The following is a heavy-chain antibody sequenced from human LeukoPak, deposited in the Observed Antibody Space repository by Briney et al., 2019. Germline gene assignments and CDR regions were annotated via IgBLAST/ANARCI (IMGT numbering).Heavy chain of an antibody. V-gene: IGHV4-59*12. J-gene: IGHJ3*02. CDR3: ARSSPGYDILTGHVGAFDI. D-gene: IGHD3-9*01. CDR1: GGSISSYY. Sequence: SETLSFTCTVSGGSISSYYWSWIRQPPGKGLEWIGYIYYSGSTNYNPPLKSRVTISVDTSKNQFSLKLSSVTAADTAVYYCARSSPGYDILTGHVGAFDIWGQGTMVTVSS. CDR2: IYYSGST.